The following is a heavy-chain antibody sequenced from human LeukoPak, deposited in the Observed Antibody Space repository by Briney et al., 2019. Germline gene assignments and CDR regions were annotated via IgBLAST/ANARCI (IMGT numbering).Heavy chain of an antibody. CDR1: GFSFSSYS. J-gene: IGHJ4*02. V-gene: IGHV3-43*02. CDR2: ISGDGGST. D-gene: IGHD1-26*01. CDR3: AKDLSIVGATFPLFDY. Sequence: PGGSLRLSCAASGFSFSSYSMNWVRQAPGKGLEWVSLISGDGGSTYYADSVKGRFTISRDNSKNSLYLQMNSLRTEDTALYYCAKDLSIVGATFPLFDYWGQGTLVTVSS.